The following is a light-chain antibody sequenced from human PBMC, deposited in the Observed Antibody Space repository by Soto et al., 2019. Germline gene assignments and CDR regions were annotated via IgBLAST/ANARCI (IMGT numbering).Light chain of an antibody. CDR3: QVWDSSTF. J-gene: IGLJ2*01. CDR2: RDS. CDR1: NIGSKN. V-gene: IGLV3-9*01. Sequence: SYELTQPLSVSVALGQTARITCGGNNIGSKNVHWYQQKPGQAPVLVIYRDSNRPSGIPERFSGSNSGNTATLTISRAQAGDEADYYCQVWDSSTFFGVGTKVTVL.